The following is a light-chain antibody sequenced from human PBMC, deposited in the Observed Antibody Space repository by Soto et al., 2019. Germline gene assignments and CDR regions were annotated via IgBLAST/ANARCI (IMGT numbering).Light chain of an antibody. CDR2: AAS. V-gene: IGKV1-17*01. CDR1: QGISSL. CDR3: LQHSNYPYS. J-gene: IGKJ2*01. Sequence: DIQMTQSPSSLSASVGERVTITCRASQGISSLLGWYQQKPGKAPKRLIYAASSLQGGVPSRFSGSGSGTEFTLTISSLQPEDFATYYCLQHSNYPYSFGQGTKLEIK.